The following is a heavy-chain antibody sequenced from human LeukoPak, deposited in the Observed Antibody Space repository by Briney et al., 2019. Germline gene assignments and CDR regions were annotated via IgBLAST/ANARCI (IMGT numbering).Heavy chain of an antibody. Sequence: PSETLSLTCAVYGGSFSGYYWSWIRQPPGKGLEWIGSIYHSGSTYYNPSLKSRVTISVDTSKNQFSLKLSSVTAADTAVYYCARVRSGDHYFDYWGQGTLVTVSS. CDR2: IYHSGST. CDR1: GGSFSGYY. J-gene: IGHJ4*02. V-gene: IGHV4-34*01. CDR3: ARVRSGDHYFDY. D-gene: IGHD4-17*01.